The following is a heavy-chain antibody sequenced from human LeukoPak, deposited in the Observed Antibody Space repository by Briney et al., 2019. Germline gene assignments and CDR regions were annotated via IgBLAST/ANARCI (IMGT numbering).Heavy chain of an antibody. CDR3: AKERATTREYYFDS. D-gene: IGHD4-17*01. V-gene: IGHV3-30*18. CDR2: ISYDGSYK. Sequence: PGGSLRLSCAASGFTLSNYWMHWVRQAPGKGLEWVAAISYDGSYKYYADSVKGRFTISRDNSKNTLSLQMNSLRGEDTAVYYCAKERATTREYYFDSWGQGTLVTVSS. CDR1: GFTLSNYW. J-gene: IGHJ4*02.